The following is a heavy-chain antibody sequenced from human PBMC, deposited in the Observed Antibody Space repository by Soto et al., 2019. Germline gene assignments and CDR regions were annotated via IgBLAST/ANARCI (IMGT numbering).Heavy chain of an antibody. J-gene: IGHJ4*02. CDR1: GFTFDDYA. CDR3: AKGYYDFWSGFSDY. Sequence: PGGSLRLSCAASGFTFDDYAMHWVRQAPGKGLEWVSGISWNSGSIGYADSVKGRFTISRDNAKNSLYLQMNSLRAEDSALYYCAKGYYDFWSGFSDYWGQGTLVTVSS. D-gene: IGHD3-3*01. V-gene: IGHV3-9*01. CDR2: ISWNSGSI.